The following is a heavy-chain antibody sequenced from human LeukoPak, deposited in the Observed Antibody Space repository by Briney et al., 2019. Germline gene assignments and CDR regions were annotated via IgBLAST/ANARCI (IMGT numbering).Heavy chain of an antibody. CDR1: GFTFSNYA. J-gene: IGHJ3*02. Sequence: GGSLRLSCAASGFTFSNYAMTWVRQAPGKGLEWVSVFYSGGSTYYADSVKGRFTISRDNSKNTLYLQMSSLRAEDTAVYYCARGNYGDYLDNAFDIWGQGTMVTVSS. V-gene: IGHV3-53*01. CDR2: FYSGGST. CDR3: ARGNYGDYLDNAFDI. D-gene: IGHD4-17*01.